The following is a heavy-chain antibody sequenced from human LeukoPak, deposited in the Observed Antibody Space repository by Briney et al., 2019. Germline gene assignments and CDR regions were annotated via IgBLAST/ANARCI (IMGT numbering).Heavy chain of an antibody. D-gene: IGHD2-15*01. V-gene: IGHV4-61*02. J-gene: IGHJ5*02. CDR3: ARDLRYCSGGSCYSRWFDP. CDR2: IYTSGST. Sequence: PSETLSLTCTVSGGSVSSGSYYWSWIRQPAGKGLEWIGRIYTSGSTNYNPSLKSRVTISVDTSKNQFSLKLSSVTAADTAVYYCARDLRYCSGGSCYSRWFDPWGQGTLVTVSS. CDR1: GGSVSSGSYY.